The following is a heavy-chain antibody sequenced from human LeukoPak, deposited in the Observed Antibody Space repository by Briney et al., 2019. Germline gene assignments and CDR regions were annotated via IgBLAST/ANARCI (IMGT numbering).Heavy chain of an antibody. CDR3: ARVKAVALPFDY. J-gene: IGHJ4*02. V-gene: IGHV3-53*05. D-gene: IGHD6-19*01. Sequence: PGGSLRLSCAVSGFIVSSNHMSWVRQAPGKGLEWVSVIYNGGSGGSAYYADSVKGRFTISRDNSKNTLYLQMNSLRAEDTAVYYCARVKAVALPFDYWGQGTLVTVSS. CDR1: GFIVSSNH. CDR2: IYNGGSGGSA.